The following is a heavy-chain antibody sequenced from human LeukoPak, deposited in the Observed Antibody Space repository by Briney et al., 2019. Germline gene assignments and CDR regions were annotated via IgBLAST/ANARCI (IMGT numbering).Heavy chain of an antibody. Sequence: GGSLRLSCVASGFILSSYAMSWVRQAPGKGLEWISATSSSDPGTYYADSVRGRFTISRDNSKNTLYLQMNSLRAEDAAIYYCARAPVTSCRGAFCYPFDYWGQGTRVTVSS. CDR2: TSSSDPGT. D-gene: IGHD2-15*01. J-gene: IGHJ4*02. CDR3: ARAPVTSCRGAFCYPFDY. CDR1: GFILSSYA. V-gene: IGHV3-23*01.